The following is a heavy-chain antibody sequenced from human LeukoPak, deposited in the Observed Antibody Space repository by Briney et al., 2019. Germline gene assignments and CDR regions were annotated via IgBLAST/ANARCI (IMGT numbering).Heavy chain of an antibody. CDR2: IYYSGST. J-gene: IGHJ4*02. D-gene: IGHD2-2*01. CDR1: GGSISSYY. Sequence: PSETLSLTCTVSGGSISSYYWSWIRQPPGKGLEWIGYIYYSGSTNYNPSLRSRVTISVDTSKNQFSLKLSSVTAADTAVYYCARHLRYQLPPDYWGQGTLVTVSS. CDR3: ARHLRYQLPPDY. V-gene: IGHV4-59*08.